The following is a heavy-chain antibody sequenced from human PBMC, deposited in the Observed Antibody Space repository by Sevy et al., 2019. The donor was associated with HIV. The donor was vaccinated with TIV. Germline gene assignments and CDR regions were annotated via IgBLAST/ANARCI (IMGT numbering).Heavy chain of an antibody. V-gene: IGHV1-69*13. J-gene: IGHJ4*01. CDR1: GGTFSSYA. CDR3: ARDPLGRCKVGATVDY. Sequence: ASVKVSCKASGGTFSSYAISWVRQAPGQGLEWMGGIIPIFGTANYARKFQGRVTITADESTSTAYMELSSLRSEDTAVYYCARDPLGRCKVGATVDYWGHGTLVTVSS. CDR2: IIPIFGTA. D-gene: IGHD1-26*01.